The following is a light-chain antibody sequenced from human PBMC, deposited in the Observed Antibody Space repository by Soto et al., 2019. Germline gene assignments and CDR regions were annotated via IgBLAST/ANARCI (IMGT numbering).Light chain of an antibody. CDR3: QHRTNWPLT. CDR1: QSVSSY. Sequence: EVVLTQSPATLSLSPGERATLSCRACQSVSSYLAWYQQKPGQAPRLLIYDASNRATGTPARFSGSGSGTDFTLTISSLEPEDFAVYYCQHRTNWPLTFGGGTKVEIK. J-gene: IGKJ4*01. V-gene: IGKV3-11*01. CDR2: DAS.